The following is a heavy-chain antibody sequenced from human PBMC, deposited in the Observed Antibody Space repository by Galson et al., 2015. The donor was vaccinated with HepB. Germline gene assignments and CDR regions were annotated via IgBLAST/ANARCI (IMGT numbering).Heavy chain of an antibody. CDR1: GFTFSNSW. D-gene: IGHD3-16*01. J-gene: IGHJ5*01. CDR2: IKPDGSDK. V-gene: IGHV3-7*01. Sequence: SLRLSCAASGFTFSNSWMSWVRQAPGKGPEWVAKIKPDGSDKYYVDSVKGRFTISRDNAKNSLYLQMSSLRAEDTAVYYCATSGGGSWGQEPWSPSPQ. CDR3: ATSGGGS.